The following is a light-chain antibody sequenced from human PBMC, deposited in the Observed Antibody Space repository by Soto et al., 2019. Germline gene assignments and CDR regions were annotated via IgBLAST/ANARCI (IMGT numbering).Light chain of an antibody. CDR1: QNIKTN. CDR2: GAS. CDR3: QQYNNCTWK. Sequence: MTQSPSSLSASVGDRVTISCRASQNIKTNLAWYQQKPGQPPRLLIYGASSRATGIPARFSGSGSGTEFTLTISSLQSVDFAVYSCQQYNNCTWKFGQGTKVDIK. V-gene: IGKV3-15*01. J-gene: IGKJ1*01.